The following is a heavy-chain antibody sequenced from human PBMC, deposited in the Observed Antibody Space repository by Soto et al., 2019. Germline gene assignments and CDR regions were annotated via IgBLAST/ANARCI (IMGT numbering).Heavy chain of an antibody. D-gene: IGHD5-18*01. J-gene: IGHJ6*02. CDR1: GFTFSSYE. Sequence: SGGSLRLSCAASGFTFSSYEMNWVRQAPGKGLEWVSYISSSGSTIYYADSVKGRFTISRDNAKNSPYLQMNSLRAEDTAVYYCATDRKYRYGYRLGGMDVWGQGTTVTVSS. CDR3: ATDRKYRYGYRLGGMDV. V-gene: IGHV3-48*03. CDR2: ISSSGSTI.